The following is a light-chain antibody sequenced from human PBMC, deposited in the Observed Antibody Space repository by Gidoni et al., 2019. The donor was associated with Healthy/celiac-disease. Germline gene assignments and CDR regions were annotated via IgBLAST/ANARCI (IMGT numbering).Light chain of an antibody. Sequence: DIVMTQSQDSLAVSLGERATINCKSSQSVLYSSNNKNYLAWYQQKPGQPPQLLIYWASTRASGVPDRFSGSGSGTDFTLTISSLQAEDVAVYYCQQYYSTPRTFGQGTKVEIK. CDR1: QSVLYSSNNKNY. J-gene: IGKJ1*01. CDR3: QQYYSTPRT. V-gene: IGKV4-1*01. CDR2: WAS.